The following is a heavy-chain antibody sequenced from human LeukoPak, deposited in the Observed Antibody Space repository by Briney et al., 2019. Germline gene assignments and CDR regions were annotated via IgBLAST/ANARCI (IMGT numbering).Heavy chain of an antibody. D-gene: IGHD2/OR15-2a*01. CDR3: ARTPMTFQPIAYFDY. CDR1: GGSIIARTYY. V-gene: IGHV4-39*01. J-gene: IGHJ4*02. Sequence: SETLSLTCNVSGGSIIARTYYWGWIRRPPGKGLEWLGTISDTGSTYYNPSLKSRVTMSVDTSKKQFSLRLSSVTAADTAIYYCARTPMTFQPIAYFDYWGQGTLVTVSS. CDR2: ISDTGST.